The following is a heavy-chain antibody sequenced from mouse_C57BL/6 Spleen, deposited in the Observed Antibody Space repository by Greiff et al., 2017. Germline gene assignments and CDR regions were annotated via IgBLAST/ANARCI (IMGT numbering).Heavy chain of an antibody. CDR1: GYAFSSYW. Sequence: VKLVESGAELVKPGASVKISCKASGYAFSSYWMNWVKQRPGKGLEWIGQIYPGDGDTNYNGKFKGKATLTADKSSSTAYMQLSSLTSEDSAVYFCARDYDVGYAMDYWGQGTSVTVSS. D-gene: IGHD2-4*01. CDR3: ARDYDVGYAMDY. J-gene: IGHJ4*01. V-gene: IGHV1-80*01. CDR2: IYPGDGDT.